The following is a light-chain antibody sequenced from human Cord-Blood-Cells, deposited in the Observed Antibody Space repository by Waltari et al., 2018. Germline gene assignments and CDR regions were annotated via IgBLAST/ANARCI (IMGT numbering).Light chain of an antibody. CDR2: AAS. V-gene: IGKV1-39*01. CDR3: QQSYSTPRT. CDR1: QSISSD. Sequence: DIQMTQSPSSLSASVGDRVTITCRASQSISSDLNWYQQKPGKAPKLLIYAASSLQSGVPSRFSGSGSGTDFTLTISSLQPGDFATYYCQQSYSTPRTFGQGTKLEIK. J-gene: IGKJ2*01.